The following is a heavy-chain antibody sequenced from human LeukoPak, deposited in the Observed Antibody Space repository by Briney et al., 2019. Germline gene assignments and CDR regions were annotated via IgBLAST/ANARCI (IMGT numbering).Heavy chain of an antibody. CDR3: ARLSSGWLYYFDY. V-gene: IGHV4-39*01. CDR1: GGSISSSSYY. J-gene: IGHJ4*02. Sequence: SETLSLTCTVSGGSISSSSYYWGWIRQPPGKGLEWIGSIYYSGSTYDNPSLKSRVTISVDTSKNQFSLKLSSVTAADTAVYYCARLSSGWLYYFDYWGQGTLVTVSS. D-gene: IGHD6-19*01. CDR2: IYYSGST.